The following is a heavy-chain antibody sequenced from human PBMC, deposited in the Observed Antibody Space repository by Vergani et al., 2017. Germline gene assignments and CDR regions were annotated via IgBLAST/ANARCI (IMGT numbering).Heavy chain of an antibody. CDR1: GFTFHQYV. CDR2: TWYDGNNK. Sequence: QVQLVESGGGVVQPGRSLRLSCAASGFTFHQYVMHWVRQAPGKGLEWVAVTWYDGNNKQYADSVKGRFTISRDNSKSTMYLQMNSLRDEDTGVYYCARDLRLLYNRFDPWGQGTLVTVSS. CDR3: ARDLRLLYNRFDP. V-gene: IGHV3-33*01. J-gene: IGHJ5*02. D-gene: IGHD1-14*01.